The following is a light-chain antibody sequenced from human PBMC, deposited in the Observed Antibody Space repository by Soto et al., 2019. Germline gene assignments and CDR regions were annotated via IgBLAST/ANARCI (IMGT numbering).Light chain of an antibody. CDR2: TAS. V-gene: IGKV1-39*01. J-gene: IGKJ5*01. CDR3: QQSYSTPIS. Sequence: DILMPQSPSSLSASVGDTVTITCRASQSISSHLNWYQQKPGKAPNLLMYTASNLQSGVPSRFSGSGSGTDFTLTISSLQPEDFATYYCQQSYSTPISFGQGTRLEIK. CDR1: QSISSH.